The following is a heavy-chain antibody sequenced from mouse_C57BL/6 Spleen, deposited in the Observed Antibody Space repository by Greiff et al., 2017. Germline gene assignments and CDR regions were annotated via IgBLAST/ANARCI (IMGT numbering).Heavy chain of an antibody. CDR1: GFNIKDYY. J-gene: IGHJ4*01. Sequence: VQLQQSGAELVKPGASVKLSCTASGFNIKDYYMHWVKQRTEQGLEWIGRIDPEDGETKYAPKFPGKATITADTSSNTAYLQLSSLTSEVTAVYYCARSRDGYLYYAMDYWGQGTSVTVSS. CDR2: IDPEDGET. V-gene: IGHV14-2*01. CDR3: ARSRDGYLYYAMDY. D-gene: IGHD2-3*01.